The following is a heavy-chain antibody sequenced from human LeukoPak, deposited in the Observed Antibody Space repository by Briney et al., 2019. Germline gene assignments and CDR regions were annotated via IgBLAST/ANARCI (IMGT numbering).Heavy chain of an antibody. CDR2: ISSSSSYI. CDR1: GFTFSSYS. Sequence: PGGSLRLSCAASGFTFSSYSMNWVRQAPGKGLEWVSSISSSSSYIYYADSVKGRFTISRDNAKNSLYLQMNSLRAEDTAVYYCARLGLYYYDNSGYYNWFDPWGQGTLVTVS. V-gene: IGHV3-21*01. CDR3: ARLGLYYYDNSGYYNWFDP. D-gene: IGHD3-22*01. J-gene: IGHJ5*02.